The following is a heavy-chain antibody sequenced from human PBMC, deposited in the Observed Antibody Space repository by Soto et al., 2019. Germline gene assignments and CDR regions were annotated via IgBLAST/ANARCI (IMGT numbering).Heavy chain of an antibody. J-gene: IGHJ5*01. CDR3: ARGYYYYGSGYTWFDS. Sequence: GESLKISCKGSGYSFTSYWIGWVRQMPGKGLEWMGIIYPGDSDTRYSPSFQGQVTISADKSISTAYLQWSSLKASDTAMYYCARGYYYYGSGYTWFDSCGQGTLVPVSS. D-gene: IGHD3-22*01. CDR1: GYSFTSYW. V-gene: IGHV5-51*01. CDR2: IYPGDSDT.